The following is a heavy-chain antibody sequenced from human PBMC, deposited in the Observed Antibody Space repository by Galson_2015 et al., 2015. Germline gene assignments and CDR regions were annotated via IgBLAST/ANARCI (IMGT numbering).Heavy chain of an antibody. J-gene: IGHJ4*02. CDR1: GFTFDDYA. D-gene: IGHD6-13*01. Sequence: SLRLSCAASGFTFDDYAMHWVRQAPGKGLEWVSGISWNSGSIGYADSVKGRFTISRDNAKNSLYLQMNSLRAEDTALYYCAKDRGGVAAAGPDYWGQGPLVTVSS. V-gene: IGHV3-9*01. CDR2: ISWNSGSI. CDR3: AKDRGGVAAAGPDY.